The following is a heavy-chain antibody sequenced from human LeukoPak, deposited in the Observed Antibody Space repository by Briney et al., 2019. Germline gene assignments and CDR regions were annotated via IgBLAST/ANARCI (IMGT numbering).Heavy chain of an antibody. D-gene: IGHD6-19*01. V-gene: IGHV3-21*01. CDR3: AKGSGWLIDH. J-gene: IGHJ4*02. CDR2: ISGTGSDT. CDR1: GFTFSSYS. Sequence: GGSLRLSCAASGFTFSSYSMNWVRQAPGKGLEWVSSISGTGSDTYYTDSLKGRFTVSRDNAKNSLYLQTNSLRAEDTAVYYCAKGSGWLIDHWGQGTVVTVSS.